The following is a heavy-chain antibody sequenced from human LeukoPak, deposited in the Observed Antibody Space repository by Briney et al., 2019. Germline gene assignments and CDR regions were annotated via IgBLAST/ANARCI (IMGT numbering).Heavy chain of an antibody. V-gene: IGHV3-23*01. CDR1: GFTFSNYA. CDR2: ISNSDGNT. Sequence: GGSLRLSCAVSGFTFSNYAMSWVRQAPGKGLGWVSTISNSDGNTYYGDSVKGRFTISRDNSKNTVYLQMNNMRVDDTAVYYCARVAGWHWFDPWGQGTLVTVSS. CDR3: ARVAGWHWFDP. J-gene: IGHJ5*02. D-gene: IGHD6-19*01.